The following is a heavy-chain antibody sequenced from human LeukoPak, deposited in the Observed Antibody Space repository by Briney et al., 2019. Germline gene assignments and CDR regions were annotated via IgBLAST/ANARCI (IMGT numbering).Heavy chain of an antibody. J-gene: IGHJ4*02. V-gene: IGHV3-30*02. CDR3: AKAVGHSSGAFDY. D-gene: IGHD6-19*01. CDR2: IRYDGSNK. Sequence: PGGSLRLSCAASGFTFSSYGMHWVRQAPGKGLEWVAFIRYDGSNKYYADSVKGRFTISRDNSKNTLYLQMNSLRAEDTAVYYCAKAVGHSSGAFDYWGQGTLVTVSS. CDR1: GFTFSSYG.